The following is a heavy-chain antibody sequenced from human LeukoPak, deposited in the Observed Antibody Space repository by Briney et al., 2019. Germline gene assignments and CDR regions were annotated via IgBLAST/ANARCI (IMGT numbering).Heavy chain of an antibody. CDR1: GFTFSASW. CDR3: ARDGSRGWDY. D-gene: IGHD1-26*01. Sequence: GGSPRLSCAASGFTFSASWMTWVRQAPGKGLEWVANIKDNGRGEYYVDSVKGRFTVSRDNAKNSVYLQMNSLRAEDTAVYYCARDGSRGWDYWGQGTLVTVSS. J-gene: IGHJ4*02. V-gene: IGHV3-7*01. CDR2: IKDNGRGE.